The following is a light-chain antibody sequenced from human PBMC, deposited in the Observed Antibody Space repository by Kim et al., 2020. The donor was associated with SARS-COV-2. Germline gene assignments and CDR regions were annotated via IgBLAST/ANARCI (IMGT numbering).Light chain of an antibody. CDR1: QSIGNY. V-gene: IGKV1-5*01. CDR3: QQYLYYWT. J-gene: IGKJ1*01. CDR2: DAS. Sequence: GDRGTMTCRASQSIGNYLAWYQQKPGKTPKVLIYDASSLESGVPSMFSGSGSGTEFTLNINSLQPDDFATYYCQQYLYYWTFGQGTKVDIK.